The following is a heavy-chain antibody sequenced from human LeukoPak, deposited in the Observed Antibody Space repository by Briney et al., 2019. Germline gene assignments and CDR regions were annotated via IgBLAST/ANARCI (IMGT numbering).Heavy chain of an antibody. V-gene: IGHV6-1*01. CDR2: TYYASKSNN. CDR3: ARGINSAFDI. CDR1: GASFSTNGVA. Sequence: SQTLSLTRVISGASFSTNGVAWNWIRQSPSRGLEWLGRTYYASKSNNDYVFSVKSRITITADTSKNQFSLHLNSLPPEDTAVYYCARGINSAFDIWGQGTLVTVSS. D-gene: IGHD2-15*01. J-gene: IGHJ3*02.